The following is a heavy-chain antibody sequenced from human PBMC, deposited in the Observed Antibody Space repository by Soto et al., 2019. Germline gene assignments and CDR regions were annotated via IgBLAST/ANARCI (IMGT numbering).Heavy chain of an antibody. Sequence: GGSLRLSCAASGFTFSSYAMSWVRQAPGKGLEWVSAISGSGGSTYYADSVKGRFTISRDNSKNTLYLQMNSLRAEDTAVYYCAKGLGLRYFDWSPVVSWGQGTLVTVSS. CDR2: ISGSGGST. J-gene: IGHJ4*02. D-gene: IGHD3-9*01. CDR1: GFTFSSYA. V-gene: IGHV3-23*01. CDR3: AKGLGLRYFDWSPVVS.